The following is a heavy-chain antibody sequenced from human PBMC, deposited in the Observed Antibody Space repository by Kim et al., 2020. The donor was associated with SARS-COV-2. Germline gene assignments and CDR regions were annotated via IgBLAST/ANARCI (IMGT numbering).Heavy chain of an antibody. Sequence: GGSLRLSCAASGFTFSSYAMSWVRQAPGKGLEWVSAISGSGGSTYYADSVKGRFTISRDNSKNTLYLQMNSLRAEDTAVYYCAKAVTGTFAYYYYGMDVWGQGTTVTVSS. D-gene: IGHD1-7*01. CDR2: ISGSGGST. J-gene: IGHJ6*02. CDR3: AKAVTGTFAYYYYGMDV. CDR1: GFTFSSYA. V-gene: IGHV3-23*01.